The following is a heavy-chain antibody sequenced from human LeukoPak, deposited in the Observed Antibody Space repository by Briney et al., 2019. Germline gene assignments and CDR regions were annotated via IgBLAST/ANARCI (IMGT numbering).Heavy chain of an antibody. CDR1: GASISSWY. J-gene: IGHJ4*02. Sequence: SETLSLTCTVSGASISSWYWSWIRQPSGKGLEWIGYIYGSGNTNYNPSFKSRVTISIDTSKNQFSLKLSSVTAADTAVYYCARRVASRPVYCFDYWGQGKLVTVSS. CDR2: IYGSGNT. D-gene: IGHD2-15*01. CDR3: ARRVASRPVYCFDY. V-gene: IGHV4-59*01.